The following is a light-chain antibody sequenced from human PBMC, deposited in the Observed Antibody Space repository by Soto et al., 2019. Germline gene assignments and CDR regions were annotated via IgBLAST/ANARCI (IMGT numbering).Light chain of an antibody. J-gene: IGLJ1*01. CDR2: GNS. V-gene: IGLV1-40*01. CDR1: SSNIGAGYD. Sequence: QSVLTQPPSVSGTPGQRVTISCTGSSSNIGAGYDVHWYQQLPGTAPKLLIYGNSNRPSGVPDRFSGSKSGTSAPLAITGLQAEDEADYYRQSYDSSLSGSYVFGTGTKLTVL. CDR3: QSYDSSLSGSYV.